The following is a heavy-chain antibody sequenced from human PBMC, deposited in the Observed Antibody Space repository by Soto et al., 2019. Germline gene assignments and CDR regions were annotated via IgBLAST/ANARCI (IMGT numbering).Heavy chain of an antibody. Sequence: GSLRLSCAASGFTFTSYSMNWVRQAPGKGLEWVSSISSTTNYIYYGDSMKGRFTISRDNAKNSLYLEMNSLRAEDTAVYYCARESEDLTSNFDYWGQGTLVTVSA. CDR3: ARESEDLTSNFDY. CDR2: ISSTTNYI. J-gene: IGHJ4*02. V-gene: IGHV3-21*06. CDR1: GFTFTSYS.